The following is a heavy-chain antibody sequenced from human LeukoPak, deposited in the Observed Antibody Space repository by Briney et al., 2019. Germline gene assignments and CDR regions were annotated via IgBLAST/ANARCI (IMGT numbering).Heavy chain of an antibody. CDR1: GLTFSSYA. Sequence: GGSLRLSCAASGLTFSSYAMSWVRQAPGKGLEWVSAISGSGGSTYYADSVKGRFTISRDNSKNTLYLQMNSLRAEDTAVYYCAKSRGVVVPATPNHPLDYWGQGTLVTVSS. D-gene: IGHD2-2*01. CDR3: AKSRGVVVPATPNHPLDY. CDR2: ISGSGGST. J-gene: IGHJ4*02. V-gene: IGHV3-23*01.